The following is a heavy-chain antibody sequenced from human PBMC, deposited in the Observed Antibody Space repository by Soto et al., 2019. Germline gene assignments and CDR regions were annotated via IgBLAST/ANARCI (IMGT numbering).Heavy chain of an antibody. V-gene: IGHV4-39*01. Sequence: PSETLSLTCSASGGSISSSSHYWGWIRQSPGKGLDWIGSIYYRGSAYYNPSLKSRVTISVDTSKNQFSLKLRSVTAADTSVYYCARHPGIAAHFDFWGQGTLVTVSS. CDR2: IYYRGSA. CDR3: ARHPGIAAHFDF. CDR1: GGSISSSSHY. D-gene: IGHD6-13*01. J-gene: IGHJ4*02.